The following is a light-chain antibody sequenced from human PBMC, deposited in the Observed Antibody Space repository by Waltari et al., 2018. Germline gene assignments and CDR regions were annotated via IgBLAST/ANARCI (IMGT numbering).Light chain of an antibody. V-gene: IGKV1-39*01. CDR1: QNIDFY. Sequence: DIQMTQSPSSLSASVGDRVTITCRASQNIDFYLNWYQKKSGKAPDLLNYAANTLQGGVPSRFSGSGSGTEFTLTISSLQVEDFATYYCHQSYSSPWTFGQGTRVEIK. CDR3: HQSYSSPWT. J-gene: IGKJ1*01. CDR2: AAN.